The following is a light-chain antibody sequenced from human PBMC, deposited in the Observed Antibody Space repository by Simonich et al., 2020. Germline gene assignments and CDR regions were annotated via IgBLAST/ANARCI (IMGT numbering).Light chain of an antibody. Sequence: QSVLTQPPSASGTPGQRVTISCSGSSSNIGSNTVNWYQQLPGTAPKLLIYRNNQRPSGVPDRFSGSKSGTSASLAISGLQSEDEADYYCSSYTSSSNWVFGGGTKLTVL. J-gene: IGLJ3*02. CDR1: SSNIGSNT. V-gene: IGLV1-44*01. CDR2: RNN. CDR3: SSYTSSSNWV.